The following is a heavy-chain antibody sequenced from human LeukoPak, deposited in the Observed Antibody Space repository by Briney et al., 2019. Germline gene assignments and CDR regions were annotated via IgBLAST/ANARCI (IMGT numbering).Heavy chain of an antibody. Sequence: PGGSLRLSCAASGFTFSSYAMSWVRQAPGKGLEWVSAISGSGGSTYYADSVKGRFTICSDNSKNTLYLQMNSLRAEDTAVYYCAKDYSSFVYYYYMDVWGKGTTVTVSS. CDR3: AKDYSSFVYYYYMDV. D-gene: IGHD6-6*01. CDR2: ISGSGGST. V-gene: IGHV3-23*01. J-gene: IGHJ6*03. CDR1: GFTFSSYA.